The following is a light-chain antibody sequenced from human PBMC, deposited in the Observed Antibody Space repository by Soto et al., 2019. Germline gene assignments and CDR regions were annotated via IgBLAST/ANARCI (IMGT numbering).Light chain of an antibody. J-gene: IGKJ1*01. CDR1: QGVSSS. CDR2: SGY. V-gene: IGKV3D-11*01. Sequence: FVVTQSPDTLSLSPGETATLSCRASQGVSSSVAWYQHKPGQSPRLVVYSGYKRSAGIPARFSGSGSGTDFTLTITSLENDDFAVYYCQQRYSWIRVFGPGTKVDIK. CDR3: QQRYSWIRV.